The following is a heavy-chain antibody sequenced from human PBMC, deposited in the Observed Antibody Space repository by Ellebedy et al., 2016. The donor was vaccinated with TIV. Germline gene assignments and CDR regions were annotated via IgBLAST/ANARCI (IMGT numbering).Heavy chain of an antibody. CDR1: GGSISSYY. J-gene: IGHJ4*02. Sequence: SETLSLXXTVSGGSISSYYWSWIRQPPGKGLEWIGYIYYSGSTNYNPSLKSRVTISVDTSKNQFSLKLSSVTAADTAVYYCARLGKRAMVRGVIMDWGQGTLVTVSS. D-gene: IGHD3-10*01. CDR2: IYYSGST. V-gene: IGHV4-59*08. CDR3: ARLGKRAMVRGVIMD.